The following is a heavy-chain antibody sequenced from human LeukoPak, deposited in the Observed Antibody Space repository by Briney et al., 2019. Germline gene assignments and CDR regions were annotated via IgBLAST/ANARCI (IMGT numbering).Heavy chain of an antibody. CDR1: GFTFSNTC. CDR2: INSKTEGGTV. J-gene: IGHJ4*02. CDR3: TTYAIPPGAYFEH. D-gene: IGHD2-8*01. Sequence: PGGSLRLSCAASGFTFSNTCMNWVRQAPGKGLEWVGRINSKTEGGTVEDAARVKGRITISRDNSNNTLYLRMSSLKTEVTAVYYCTTYAIPPGAYFEHWGQGALVTVSS. V-gene: IGHV3-15*01.